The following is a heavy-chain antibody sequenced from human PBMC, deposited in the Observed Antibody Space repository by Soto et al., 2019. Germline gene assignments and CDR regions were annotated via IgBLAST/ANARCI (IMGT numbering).Heavy chain of an antibody. V-gene: IGHV4-59*01. CDR2: IYYSGST. Sequence: PSETLSLTCTVSGGSISSYYWSWIRQPPGKGLEWIGYIYYSGSTNYNPSLKRRVTISVDTSKNQFSLKLSSVTAADTAVYYCARDGISGNGYWGQGTLVTVSS. D-gene: IGHD1-26*01. CDR3: ARDGISGNGY. CDR1: GGSISSYY. J-gene: IGHJ4*02.